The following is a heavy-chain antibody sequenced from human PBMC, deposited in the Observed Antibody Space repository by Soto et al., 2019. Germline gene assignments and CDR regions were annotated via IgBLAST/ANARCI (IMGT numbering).Heavy chain of an antibody. J-gene: IGHJ5*02. D-gene: IGHD3-10*01. CDR2: ISAHNGNT. CDR3: ARGRYGAS. V-gene: IGHV1-18*01. CDR1: GYAFTTYG. Sequence: QVHLVQSGAEVKKPGASVKVSCKGSGYAFTTYGITWVRQAPGQGLEWMGWISAHNGNTNYAQKLQGRVTVTRDTSRSTAYMELRSLRSDDTAAYYCARGRYGASWAQGAPVTASP.